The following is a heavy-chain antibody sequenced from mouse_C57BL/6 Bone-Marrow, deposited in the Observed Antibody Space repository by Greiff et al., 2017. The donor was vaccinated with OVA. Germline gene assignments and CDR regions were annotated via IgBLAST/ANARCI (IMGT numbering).Heavy chain of an antibody. CDR2: ISSGGDYI. CDR3: TRVYVDYFDY. V-gene: IGHV5-9-1*02. CDR1: GFTFSSYA. Sequence: VQLKESGEGLVKPGGSLKLSCAASGFTFSSYAMSWVRQTPEKRLEWVAYISSGGDYIYYADTVKGRFTISRDNARNTLYLQMSSLKSEDTARYYCTRVYVDYFDYWGQGTTLTVSA. D-gene: IGHD1-1*01. J-gene: IGHJ2*01.